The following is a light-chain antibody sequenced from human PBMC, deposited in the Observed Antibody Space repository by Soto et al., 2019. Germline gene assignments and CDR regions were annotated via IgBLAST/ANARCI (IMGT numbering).Light chain of an antibody. CDR2: EVS. J-gene: IGLJ2*01. Sequence: QSALTQPASVSGSPGQAITISCNGTSRDVGGHNYVSWYQQHPGKAPRLIIYEVSNRPSGVSNRFSGSKSGKTASLTISGLQPEDEADYYCCSCRSTNKEVLFGGGTKLTVL. CDR3: CSCRSTNKEVL. V-gene: IGLV2-14*01. CDR1: SRDVGGHNY.